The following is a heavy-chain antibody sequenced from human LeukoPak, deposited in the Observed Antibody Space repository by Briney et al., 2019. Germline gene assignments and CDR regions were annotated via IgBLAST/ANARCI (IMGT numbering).Heavy chain of an antibody. CDR1: GFTFSSYA. V-gene: IGHV3-23*01. CDR2: ISGSGGST. D-gene: IGHD3-22*01. Sequence: GGSLRLSCAAPGFTFSSYAMSWVRQAPGKGLEWVSAISGSGGSTYYADSVKGRVTTSRDNSKNTLYPQMNSLRADDTALYYCAKGWGYYGYYLADYWGQGTLVTVSS. J-gene: IGHJ4*02. CDR3: AKGWGYYGYYLADY.